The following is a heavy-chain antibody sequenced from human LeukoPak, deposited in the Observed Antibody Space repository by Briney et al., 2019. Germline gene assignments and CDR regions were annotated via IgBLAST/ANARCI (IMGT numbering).Heavy chain of an antibody. J-gene: IGHJ3*02. CDR1: GGSFSGYY. CDR2: INHSGST. Sequence: SETLSLTCAAYGGSFSGYYWSWIRQPPGKGLEWIGEINHSGSTNYNPSLKSRVTITVDTSKNQFSLKLSSVTAADTAVYYCASTLDGDPDAFDIWGQGTMVTVSS. D-gene: IGHD4-17*01. V-gene: IGHV4-34*01. CDR3: ASTLDGDPDAFDI.